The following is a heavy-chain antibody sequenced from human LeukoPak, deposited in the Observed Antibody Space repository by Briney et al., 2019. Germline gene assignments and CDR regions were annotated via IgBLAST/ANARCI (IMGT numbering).Heavy chain of an antibody. CDR2: IYYSGST. CDR1: GGSISSYY. CDR3: ARGTSSSSEVDY. D-gene: IGHD6-6*01. J-gene: IGHJ4*02. Sequence: SETLSLTCTVSGGSISSYYWSWIRQPPGKGLEWIGYIYYSGSTNYNPSLKSRVNISVDTSKNQFSLKLSSVTAADTAVYYCARGTSSSSEVDYWGQGTLVTVSS. V-gene: IGHV4-59*01.